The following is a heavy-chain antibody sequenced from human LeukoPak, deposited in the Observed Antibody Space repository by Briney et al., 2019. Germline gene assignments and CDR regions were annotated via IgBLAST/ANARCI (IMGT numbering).Heavy chain of an antibody. J-gene: IGHJ4*02. CDR2: IFHSGST. Sequence: SETLSLTCAVSGGSISSSTWWTWVRLPPGKGLEWIGEIFHSGSTNFNPSLKSRLTMSVDESKHEFSLKLTSVTAADTAVYYCASGGLVSRYLDHWGQGTLVTGSS. CDR1: GGSISSSTW. V-gene: IGHV4-4*02. D-gene: IGHD3-9*01. CDR3: ASGGLVSRYLDH.